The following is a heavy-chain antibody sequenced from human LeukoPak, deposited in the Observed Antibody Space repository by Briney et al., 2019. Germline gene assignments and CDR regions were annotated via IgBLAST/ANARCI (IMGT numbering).Heavy chain of an antibody. Sequence: SETLSLTCTVSGGSISSSSYYWGWIRQPPGKGLEWIGSIYYSGSTYYNPSLKSRVTISVDTSKNQFSLKLSSVTAADTAVYYCARVQRLDGTVVTHRQTRLGGPFDYWGQGTLVTVSS. CDR1: GGSISSSSYY. CDR3: ARVQRLDGTVVTHRQTRLGGPFDY. V-gene: IGHV4-39*07. J-gene: IGHJ4*02. D-gene: IGHD4-23*01. CDR2: IYYSGST.